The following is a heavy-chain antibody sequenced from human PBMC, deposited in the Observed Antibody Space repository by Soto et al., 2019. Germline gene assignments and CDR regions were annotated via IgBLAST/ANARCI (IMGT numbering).Heavy chain of an antibody. CDR2: ISPNSTTI. CDR1: GFTFSSYE. CDR3: ARAAGTLVRGVYGMDV. J-gene: IGHJ6*02. Sequence: GGSLRLSCAASGFTFSSYEMNWVRQAPGKGLEWISYISPNSTTIYYSDSVKGRFTIPRDNAKSSLNLQMNSLRAEDTAVYYCARAAGTLVRGVYGMDVWGQGTTVTVSS. D-gene: IGHD3-10*01. V-gene: IGHV3-48*03.